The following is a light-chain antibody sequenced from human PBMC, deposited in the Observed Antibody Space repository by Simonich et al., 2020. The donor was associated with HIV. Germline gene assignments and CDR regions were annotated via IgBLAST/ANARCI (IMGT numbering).Light chain of an antibody. Sequence: DILMTQSPSSLPASVGDRVTIPCRASQGVSNSLAWYQQKPGKAPKLLIYDASRLEAGVPSRFSGSGSGTDFTFTISSLQPEDIATYYCQQHDNLPLTFGGGTKVEIK. CDR1: QGVSNS. CDR2: DAS. CDR3: QQHDNLPLT. J-gene: IGKJ4*01. V-gene: IGKV1-33*01.